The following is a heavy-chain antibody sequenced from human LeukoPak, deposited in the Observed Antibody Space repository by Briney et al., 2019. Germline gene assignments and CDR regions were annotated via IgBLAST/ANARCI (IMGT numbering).Heavy chain of an antibody. CDR1: GGSISISTYY. CDR3: ARVHSSGSYGDWFDP. J-gene: IGHJ5*02. Sequence: PSETLSLTCIVCGGSISISTYYWGWIRQPPGKGLEWIGIINYSGSTYFNPSLKSQVTISVHTSKNQFSLKLNSETAADTAVYYCARVHSSGSYGDWFDPWGQGTLLTLSS. D-gene: IGHD6-19*01. V-gene: IGHV4-39*01. CDR2: INYSGST.